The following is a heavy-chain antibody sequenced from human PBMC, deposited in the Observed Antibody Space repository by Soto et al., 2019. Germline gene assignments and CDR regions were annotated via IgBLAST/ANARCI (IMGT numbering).Heavy chain of an antibody. CDR3: ARGSLGVRAFDI. CDR2: INHSGST. Sequence: SETLSLTCTVSGGSISSYYWSWIRQPPGKGLEWIGEINHSGSTNYNPSLKSRVTISVDTSKNQFSLKLSSVTAADTAVYYCARGSLGVRAFDIWGQGTMVTVSS. V-gene: IGHV4-34*01. J-gene: IGHJ3*02. D-gene: IGHD7-27*01. CDR1: GGSISSYY.